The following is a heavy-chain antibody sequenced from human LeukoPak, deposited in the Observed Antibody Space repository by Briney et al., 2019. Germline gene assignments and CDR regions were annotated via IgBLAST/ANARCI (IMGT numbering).Heavy chain of an antibody. CDR1: GGSVSGYY. J-gene: IGHJ4*02. D-gene: IGHD3-22*01. CDR3: ARVDDRGHYYDSSGPRKLFDY. CDR2: INHSGST. Sequence: SETLSLTCAVYGGSVSGYYWSWIRQTPGKGLEWIGEINHSGSTNYNPSLKSRVTISVDTSKNQFSLKLSSVTAADTAVYYCARVDDRGHYYDSSGPRKLFDYWGQGTLVTVSS. V-gene: IGHV4-34*01.